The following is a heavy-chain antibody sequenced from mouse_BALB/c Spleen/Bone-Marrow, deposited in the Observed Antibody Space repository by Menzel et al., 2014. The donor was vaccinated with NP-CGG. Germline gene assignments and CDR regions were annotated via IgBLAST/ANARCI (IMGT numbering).Heavy chain of an antibody. Sequence: EVHLVESGPELVKPGTSVKMSCKASGYTFTDYYMMWVRQSHGKSLEWIGHINPNTDGTFYNQKFKGKATLTVDKSSSTAYMQLNSLTSEDSAVYYCARSRYFDNWGQGTTLTVSS. CDR2: INPNTDGT. CDR1: GYTFTDYY. V-gene: IGHV1-26*01. D-gene: IGHD3-3*01. CDR3: ARSRYFDN. J-gene: IGHJ2*01.